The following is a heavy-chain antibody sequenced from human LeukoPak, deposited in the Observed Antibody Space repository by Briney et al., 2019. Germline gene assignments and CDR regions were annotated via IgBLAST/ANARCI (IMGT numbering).Heavy chain of an antibody. J-gene: IGHJ4*02. CDR2: FDPKDGET. CDR1: GYTLTELS. Sequence: ASVNVSCKVSGYTLTELSMHWVRQAHPKGHELMGGFDPKDGETIYEQKFQGRVTMTEDTPTETAYMELSSLRSEDTAVYYCATGGVDTAMVTGVYWGQGTLVTVSS. D-gene: IGHD5-18*01. V-gene: IGHV1-24*01. CDR3: ATGGVDTAMVTGVY.